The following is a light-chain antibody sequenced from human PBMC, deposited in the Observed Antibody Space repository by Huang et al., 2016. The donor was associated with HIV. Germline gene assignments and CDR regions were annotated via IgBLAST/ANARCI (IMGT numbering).Light chain of an antibody. CDR3: QRYNSVPRM. Sequence: DMQMTQSPSSLSASVGARVTLSCRATQAIDNYLAWYQQKPGRVPNLLIYGATTLQSGVPSRFSGSVSGTNFTLTIASLQPEDVATYYCQRYNSVPRMFGQGTKVEIK. V-gene: IGKV1-27*01. J-gene: IGKJ1*01. CDR2: GAT. CDR1: QAIDNY.